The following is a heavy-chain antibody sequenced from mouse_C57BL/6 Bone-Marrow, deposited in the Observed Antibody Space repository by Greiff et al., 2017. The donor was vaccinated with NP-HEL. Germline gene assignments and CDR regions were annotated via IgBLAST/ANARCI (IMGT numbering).Heavy chain of an antibody. CDR3: ARVHYYDYDGWYFDV. Sequence: EVKLMESGGGLVQSGRSLRLSCATSGFTFSDFYMEWVRQAPGKGLEWIAASRNKANDYPTDYSASVKGRFIVSRDTSQSILYLQMNALRAEDTAIYYCARVHYYDYDGWYFDVWGTGTTVTVSS. V-gene: IGHV7-1*01. CDR2: SRNKANDYPT. D-gene: IGHD2-4*01. CDR1: GFTFSDFY. J-gene: IGHJ1*03.